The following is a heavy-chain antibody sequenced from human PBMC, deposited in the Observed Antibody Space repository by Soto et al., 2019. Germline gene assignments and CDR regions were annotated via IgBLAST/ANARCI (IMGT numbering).Heavy chain of an antibody. Sequence: SVKVSCKASGGTFSSYAISWVRQAPGQGLEWMGGIIPIFGTANYAQKFQGRVTITADESTSTAYMELSSLRSEDTAVYYCARRAHDYGDYGLIDYWGQGTLVTVSS. CDR3: ARRAHDYGDYGLIDY. CDR2: IIPIFGTA. CDR1: GGTFSSYA. D-gene: IGHD4-17*01. V-gene: IGHV1-69*13. J-gene: IGHJ4*02.